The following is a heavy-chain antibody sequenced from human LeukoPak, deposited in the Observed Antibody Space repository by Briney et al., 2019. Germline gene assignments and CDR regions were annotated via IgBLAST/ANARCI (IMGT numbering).Heavy chain of an antibody. D-gene: IGHD4-17*01. CDR3: AKDNHGDYEGQIDY. J-gene: IGHJ4*02. V-gene: IGHV3-9*01. Sequence: GESLRLSCAASGFTFDDYAMHWVRQAPGKGLEWVSGISWNSGSIGYADSVKGRFTISRDNAKNSLYLQMNSLRAEDTALYYCAKDNHGDYEGQIDYWGQGTLVTVSS. CDR2: ISWNSGSI. CDR1: GFTFDDYA.